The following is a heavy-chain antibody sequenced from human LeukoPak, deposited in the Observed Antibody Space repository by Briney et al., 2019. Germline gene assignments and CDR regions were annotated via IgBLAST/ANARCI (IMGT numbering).Heavy chain of an antibody. CDR3: ARARLLREFDY. CDR1: GFTFGDYL. CDR2: TRSKPYDGTT. J-gene: IGHJ4*02. Sequence: GGSLRLSCTASGFTFGDYLMSWFRQAPGKGLEWVGLTRSKPYDGTTEYAASVKGRFTISRDNSKSIAYLQMNSLESEDTAVYYCARARLLREFDYWGQGTLVTVSS. V-gene: IGHV3-49*03. D-gene: IGHD6-25*01.